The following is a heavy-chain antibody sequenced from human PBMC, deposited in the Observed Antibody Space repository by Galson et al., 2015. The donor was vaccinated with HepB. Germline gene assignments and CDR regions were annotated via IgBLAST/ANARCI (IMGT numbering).Heavy chain of an antibody. CDR2: ISSSSSYI. Sequence: SLRLSCAASGFTFSSYSMNWVRQAPGKGLEWVSSISSSSSYIYYADSVKGRFTISRDNAKNSLYLQMNSLSAEDTAVYYCARAFVVVPALEENYFDYWGQGTLVTVSS. V-gene: IGHV3-21*01. J-gene: IGHJ4*02. CDR3: ARAFVVVPALEENYFDY. D-gene: IGHD2-2*01. CDR1: GFTFSSYS.